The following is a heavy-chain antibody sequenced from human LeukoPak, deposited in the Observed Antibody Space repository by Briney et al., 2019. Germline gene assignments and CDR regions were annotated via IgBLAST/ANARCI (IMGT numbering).Heavy chain of an antibody. D-gene: IGHD3-10*01. Sequence: GGSLRLSCTASGFTFGDYAMSWVRQAPGKGLEWVGFIRSKAYGGTTEYAASVKGRFTISRDDSKSITYLQMNSLKTEDTAVYYCTRVLLWFGELAAAFDIWGQGTMVTVSS. CDR3: TRVLLWFGELAAAFDI. CDR1: GFTFGDYA. J-gene: IGHJ3*02. CDR2: IRSKAYGGTT. V-gene: IGHV3-49*04.